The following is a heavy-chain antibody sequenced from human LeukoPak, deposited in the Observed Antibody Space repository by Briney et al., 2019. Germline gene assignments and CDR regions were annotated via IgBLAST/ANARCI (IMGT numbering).Heavy chain of an antibody. CDR1: GFTVSSYY. J-gene: IGHJ4*02. CDR3: ARDLHPRLTGYFDY. V-gene: IGHV3-53*01. D-gene: IGHD3-16*01. CDR2: IYSGGST. Sequence: PGGSLRLSCVASGFTVSSYYVSWVRQAPGKGLEWVSVIYSGGSTYYAGSVEGRFTVSRDNSKNTLYLEMKSLRADDTAVYYCARDLHPRLTGYFDYWGQGTLVTVSS.